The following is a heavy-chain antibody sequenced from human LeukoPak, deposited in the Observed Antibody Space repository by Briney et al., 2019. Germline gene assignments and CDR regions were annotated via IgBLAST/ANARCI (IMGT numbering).Heavy chain of an antibody. D-gene: IGHD3-10*01. J-gene: IGHJ6*03. CDR1: GGSFSGYY. CDR3: ARSPITMVRGVVRPQPRYMDV. Sequence: SETLSLTCAVYGGSFSGYYWSWIRQPPGKGLEWIGEINHSGSTNYNPSLKSRVTISVDTSKNQFSLKLSSVTAADTAVYYCARSPITMVRGVVRPQPRYMDVWGKGTTVTVSS. CDR2: INHSGST. V-gene: IGHV4-34*01.